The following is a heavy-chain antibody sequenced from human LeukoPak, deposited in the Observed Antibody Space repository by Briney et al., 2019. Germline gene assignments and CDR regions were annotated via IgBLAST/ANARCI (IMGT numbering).Heavy chain of an antibody. D-gene: IGHD1-1*01. J-gene: IGHJ5*02. V-gene: IGHV3-48*03. CDR2: ISSSGSTI. CDR1: GFTFSSYE. CDR3: ARDASRTGTT. Sequence: GGSLRLSCAASGFTFSSYEMNWVRQAPGKGLEWVSYISSSGSTIYYAGSVKGRFTISRDNAKNSVYLQMNGLRGEDTAVYYCARDASRTGTTWGQGTLVTVSS.